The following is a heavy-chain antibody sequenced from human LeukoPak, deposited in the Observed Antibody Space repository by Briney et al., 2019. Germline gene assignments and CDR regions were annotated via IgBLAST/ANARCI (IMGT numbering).Heavy chain of an antibody. Sequence: GGSLRLSCAASGFTFSTYWMSWVRQAPGKGVEWVANIKQDGNEKYYVDSLKGRFTISRDNAKNSLYLQMNSLRAEDTAVYYCARSPGSGSYWGGTYYYYMDVWGKGTTVTVSS. CDR2: IKQDGNEK. CDR3: ARSPGSGSYWGGTYYYYMDV. J-gene: IGHJ6*03. D-gene: IGHD3-10*01. CDR1: GFTFSTYW. V-gene: IGHV3-7*01.